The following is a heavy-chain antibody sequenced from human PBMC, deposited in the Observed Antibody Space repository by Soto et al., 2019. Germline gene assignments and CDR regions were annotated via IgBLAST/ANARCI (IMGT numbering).Heavy chain of an antibody. J-gene: IGHJ6*02. CDR3: AKDRGIARWQLFTNYYYGMDV. V-gene: IGHV3-30*18. Sequence: GGSLRLSCAASGFTFSSYGMHWVRQAPGKGLEWVAVISNDGSNKYSADSVKGRFTISRDNSQNTMYLQMNSLRVEDTDVYYCAKDRGIARWQLFTNYYYGMDVWGQGTTVTVSS. CDR1: GFTFSSYG. CDR2: ISNDGSNK. D-gene: IGHD3-10*01.